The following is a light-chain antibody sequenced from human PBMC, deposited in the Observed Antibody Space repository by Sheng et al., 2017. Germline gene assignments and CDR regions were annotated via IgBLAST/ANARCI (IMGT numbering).Light chain of an antibody. V-gene: IGKV1-33*01. Sequence: DIQMTQSPSSLSASVGDRVTITCQASQDISNYLNSYQQKPGKAPKLLIYDASNLETGVPSRFSGSGSGTDFTFTISSLQPEDFATYYCQQYHTFPRTFGQGTKLEI. CDR3: QQYHTFPRT. CDR2: DAS. J-gene: IGKJ2*01. CDR1: QDISNY.